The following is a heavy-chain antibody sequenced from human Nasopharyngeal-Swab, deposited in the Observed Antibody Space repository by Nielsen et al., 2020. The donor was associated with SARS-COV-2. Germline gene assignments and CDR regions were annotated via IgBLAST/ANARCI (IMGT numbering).Heavy chain of an antibody. V-gene: IGHV3-73*01. CDR3: TRRPLTPANGMDV. Sequence: GESLKISCAASGFTFSGSAMHWVRPASGKGLEWVGRIRSKANSYATAYAASVKGRFTISRDDSKNTAYLQMNSLKTEDTAVYYCTRRPLTPANGMDVWGQGTTVTVSS. J-gene: IGHJ6*02. CDR1: GFTFSGSA. D-gene: IGHD1-14*01. CDR2: IRSKANSYAT.